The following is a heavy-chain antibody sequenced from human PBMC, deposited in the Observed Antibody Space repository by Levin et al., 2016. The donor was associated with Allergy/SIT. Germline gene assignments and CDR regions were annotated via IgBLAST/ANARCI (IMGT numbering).Heavy chain of an antibody. CDR2: ISAYNGNT. CDR3: ARDNGYIGYCTNGVCSLGY. V-gene: IGHV1-18*01. J-gene: IGHJ4*02. D-gene: IGHD2-8*01. Sequence: WVRQAPGQGLEWMGWISAYNGNTNYAQKLQGRVTMTTDTSTSTAYMELRSLRSDDTAVYYCARDNGYIGYCTNGVCSLGYWGQGTLVTVSS.